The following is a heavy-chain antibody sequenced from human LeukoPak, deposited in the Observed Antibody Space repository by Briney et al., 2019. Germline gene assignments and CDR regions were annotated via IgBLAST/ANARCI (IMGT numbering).Heavy chain of an antibody. CDR3: ARDLGGIAAAAPFDY. Sequence: SVKVSCKSSGGTFSSYANSWVRQAPGQGLEWMGRIIPILGIANYAQKFQGRVTITADKSTSTAYMELSSLRSEDTAVYYCARDLGGIAAAAPFDYWGQGTLVTVSS. CDR2: IIPILGIA. V-gene: IGHV1-69*04. J-gene: IGHJ4*02. D-gene: IGHD6-13*01. CDR1: GGTFSSYA.